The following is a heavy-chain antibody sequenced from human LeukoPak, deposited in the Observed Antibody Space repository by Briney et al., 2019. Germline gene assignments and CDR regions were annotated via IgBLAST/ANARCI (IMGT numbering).Heavy chain of an antibody. Sequence: PGGSLRLSCAASGFTFSNYSMNWVRQPPGKGLEWIGEIYHSGSTNYNPSLKSRVTISVDKSKNQFSLKLSSVTAADTAVYYCARRDTAMVDAFDIWGQGTMVTVSS. J-gene: IGHJ3*02. CDR1: GFTFSNYSM. CDR2: IYHSGST. CDR3: ARRDTAMVDAFDI. V-gene: IGHV4-4*02. D-gene: IGHD5-18*01.